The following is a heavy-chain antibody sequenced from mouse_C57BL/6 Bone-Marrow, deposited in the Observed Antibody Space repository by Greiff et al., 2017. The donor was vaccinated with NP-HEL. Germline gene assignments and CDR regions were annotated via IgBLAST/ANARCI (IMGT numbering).Heavy chain of an antibody. CDR2: ISYDGSN. J-gene: IGHJ1*03. V-gene: IGHV3-6*01. CDR3: ARYYGSSDFDV. D-gene: IGHD1-1*01. Sequence: EVKLQESGPGLVKPSQSLSLTCSVTGYSITSGYYWNWIRQFPGNKLEWMGYISYDGSNNYNPSLKNRISITRDTSKNQFFLKLNSVTTEDTATYYCARYYGSSDFDVWGTGTTVTVSS. CDR1: GYSITSGYY.